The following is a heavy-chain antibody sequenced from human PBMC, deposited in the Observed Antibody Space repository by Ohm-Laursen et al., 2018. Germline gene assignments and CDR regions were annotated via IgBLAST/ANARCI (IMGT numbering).Heavy chain of an antibody. CDR1: GFTFSSYA. Sequence: LRLSCAASGFTFSSYAMSWVRQAPGKGLEWIGYIHNSGSTNYNPSLKSRVTIATDTSKNQLSLKLSSVTAADTAVYYCAKRANSAFPYYLDYWGQGTLVTVSS. J-gene: IGHJ4*02. D-gene: IGHD1-26*01. V-gene: IGHV4-59*08. CDR3: AKRANSAFPYYLDY. CDR2: IHNSGST.